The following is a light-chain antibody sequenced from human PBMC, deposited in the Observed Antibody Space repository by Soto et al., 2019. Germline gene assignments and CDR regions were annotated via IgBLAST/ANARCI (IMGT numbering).Light chain of an antibody. CDR3: QQYFTTPIT. CDR1: QSVLYTAINKNY. V-gene: IGKV4-1*01. Sequence: DTVMTQSPDSLTVSLGERATINCKSSQSVLYTAINKNYLGWYQQKPGQPPKLLIYWASTRASGVPDRFIGSASGTDFTLTISSLQPEDAAVYYCQQYFTTPITFGQGTRLEIK. CDR2: WAS. J-gene: IGKJ5*01.